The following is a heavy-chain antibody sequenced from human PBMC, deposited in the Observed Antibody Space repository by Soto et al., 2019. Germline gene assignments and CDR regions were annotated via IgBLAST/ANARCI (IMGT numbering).Heavy chain of an antibody. J-gene: IGHJ4*02. CDR1: GASISRYY. Sequence: SETLSLTCTVSGASISRYYWSWIRQSPGKGLEWIGYLYNTGSTIYNPSLKSRVTISVDTSKNQFSLKMYSVTAADTAVYYCAGVDTAMAVDYWGQGTLVTVSS. D-gene: IGHD5-18*01. CDR2: LYNTGST. V-gene: IGHV4-59*08. CDR3: AGVDTAMAVDY.